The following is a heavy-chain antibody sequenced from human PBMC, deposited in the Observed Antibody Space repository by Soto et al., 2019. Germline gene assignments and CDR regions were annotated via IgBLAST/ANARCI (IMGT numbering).Heavy chain of an antibody. CDR1: GGTFSTYS. Sequence: QVQLVQSGAEVKRPGSSVKVSCKDSGGTFSTYSMFWVRQAPGQGLEWMGRIIPMLGIANYAQRFQDRVTITADKSTATAYLELSSLRSEDTALYYCTIGSWLGEGFDIWGQGTMVTGTS. CDR3: TIGSWLGEGFDI. CDR2: IIPMLGIA. V-gene: IGHV1-69*02. D-gene: IGHD3-22*01. J-gene: IGHJ3*02.